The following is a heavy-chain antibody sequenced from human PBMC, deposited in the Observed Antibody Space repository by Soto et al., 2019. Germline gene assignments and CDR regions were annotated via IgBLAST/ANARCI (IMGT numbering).Heavy chain of an antibody. J-gene: IGHJ2*01. D-gene: IGHD2-15*01. CDR3: ARDRSLSCSGGSCYPSWYFDL. CDR1: GFTFSSYG. V-gene: IGHV3-33*01. Sequence: GGSLRLSCAASGFTFSSYGMHWVRQAPGKGLEWVAVIWYDGSNKYYADSVKGRFTISRDNSKNTLYLQMNSLRAEDTAVYYCARDRSLSCSGGSCYPSWYFDLWGRGTLVTVSS. CDR2: IWYDGSNK.